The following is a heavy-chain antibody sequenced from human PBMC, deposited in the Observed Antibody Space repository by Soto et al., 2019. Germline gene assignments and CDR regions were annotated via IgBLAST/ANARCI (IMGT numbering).Heavy chain of an antibody. D-gene: IGHD6-19*01. V-gene: IGHV3-23*01. J-gene: IGHJ3*02. CDR2: ISGSGGTT. CDR1: GFTFSSYA. Sequence: EVQLLESGGGLVQPGGSLRLSCAASGFTFSSYAMSWVRQAPGKGLEWVSTISGSGGTTYYADSVKGRFTFSRDNSKNTLYLQMNSLRADDTAVYYCAKTANGWFSAFDIWGQGTMVTGSS. CDR3: AKTANGWFSAFDI.